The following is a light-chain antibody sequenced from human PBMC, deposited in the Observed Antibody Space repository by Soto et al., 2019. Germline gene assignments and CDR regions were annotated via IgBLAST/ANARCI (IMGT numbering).Light chain of an antibody. CDR3: QQYGSSPPWT. V-gene: IGKV3-20*01. J-gene: IGKJ1*01. Sequence: DTMLTQSPGTLALSPGEGATLSCSAIHSLSGRYLAWYQQKPGQAPRLLIYGASSRATGIPDRFSGSGSGTDFTLTISRLEPEDFAVYYCQQYGSSPPWTFGQGTKVDIK. CDR2: GAS. CDR1: HSLSGRY.